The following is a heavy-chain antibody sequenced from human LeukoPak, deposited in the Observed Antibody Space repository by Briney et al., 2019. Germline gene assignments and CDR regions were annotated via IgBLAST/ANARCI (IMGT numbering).Heavy chain of an antibody. V-gene: IGHV4-38-2*02. CDR3: ASSLWDFWSGYSFQH. CDR1: GYSLSSGYY. J-gene: IGHJ1*01. Sequence: SETLSLTCTVSGYSLSSGYYWGWIRQPPGKGLEWIGSIYHSGSTYYTPSLKSRVTISVETSTNQFSLELSSVTAADTAVYYWASSLWDFWSGYSFQHWGQGTLVTVSS. CDR2: IYHSGST. D-gene: IGHD3-3*01.